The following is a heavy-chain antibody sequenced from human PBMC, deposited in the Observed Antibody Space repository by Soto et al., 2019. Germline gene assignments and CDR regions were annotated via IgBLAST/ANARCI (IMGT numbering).Heavy chain of an antibody. CDR3: ARVSGMGLRFLEWSRITTSNWFDP. J-gene: IGHJ5*02. Sequence: SETLSLTCAVYGGSFSGYYWSWIRQPPGKGLEWIGEINHSGSTNYNPSLKSRVTISVDTSKNQFSLKLSSVTAADTAVYYCARVSGMGLRFLEWSRITTSNWFDPWGQGTLVTSPQ. V-gene: IGHV4-34*01. D-gene: IGHD3-3*01. CDR1: GGSFSGYY. CDR2: INHSGST.